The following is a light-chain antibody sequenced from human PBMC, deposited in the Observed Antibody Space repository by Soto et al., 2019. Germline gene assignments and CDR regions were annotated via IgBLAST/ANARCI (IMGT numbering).Light chain of an antibody. CDR2: LEGSGSY. V-gene: IGLV4-60*03. Sequence: QPVLTQSSSASASLGSSVKLTCTLSSGHSSYIIAWHQQQPGKAPRYLMKLEGSGSYNKGSGVPDGFSGSSSGADRYLTISNLQSEDEADYYCETWDSNFWVFGGGTKLTVL. J-gene: IGLJ3*02. CDR3: ETWDSNFWV. CDR1: SGHSSYI.